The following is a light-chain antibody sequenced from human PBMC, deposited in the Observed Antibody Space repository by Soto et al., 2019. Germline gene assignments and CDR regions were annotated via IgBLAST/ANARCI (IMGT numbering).Light chain of an antibody. Sequence: DVVMTQSPLSLPVTLGQPASISCRSSQSLLYSDGNTYLNWFQQRPGQSPRRLMYKVSIRDSGVPDRLSGNGSDTDFTLRISRVEAEDVGVYSCMRATHWPRTFGQGTRVDIK. V-gene: IGKV2-30*01. CDR3: MRATHWPRT. J-gene: IGKJ1*01. CDR1: QSLLYSDGNTY. CDR2: KVS.